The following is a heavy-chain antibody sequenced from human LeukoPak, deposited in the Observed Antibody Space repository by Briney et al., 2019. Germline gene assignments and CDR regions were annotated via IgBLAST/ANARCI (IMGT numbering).Heavy chain of an antibody. CDR1: GFTFSTYW. V-gene: IGHV3-7*01. Sequence: PGGSLRLSCAASGFTFSTYWLKWFRQAPGEGLEWVASIKEDGSDKYYVDSVKGRFSISRDNAKNSLYLQMNSLRTEDTAVYYCAKGGHFNFDYWGQGTLVTVSS. CDR3: AKGGHFNFDY. CDR2: IKEDGSDK. J-gene: IGHJ4*02. D-gene: IGHD5-12*01.